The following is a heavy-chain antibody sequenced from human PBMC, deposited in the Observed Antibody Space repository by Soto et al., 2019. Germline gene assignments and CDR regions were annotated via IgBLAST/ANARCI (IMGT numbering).Heavy chain of an antibody. Sequence: SETLSLTCTVSGGSISSYYWSWIRQPPGKGLEWIGYIYYSGSTNYNPSLKSRVTISVDTSKNQFSLKLSSVTAADTAVYYCAREYSSYSYVDYWGQGTRVTVSS. V-gene: IGHV4-59*01. CDR3: AREYSSYSYVDY. J-gene: IGHJ4*02. CDR2: IYYSGST. D-gene: IGHD5-18*01. CDR1: GGSISSYY.